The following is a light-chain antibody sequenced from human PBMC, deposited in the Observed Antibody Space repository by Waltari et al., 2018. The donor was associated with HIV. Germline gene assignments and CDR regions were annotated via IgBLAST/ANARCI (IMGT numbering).Light chain of an antibody. CDR2: GAS. CDR3: QQVNSYAFT. V-gene: IGKV1-9*01. J-gene: IGKJ5*01. Sequence: DIQMTQSPSTLSASAGDRVTITCRASQDIRSNLVWYQQRQGKAPKVLIYGASTLQSGVPSRFSGSGSGTEFTLTISSLQPEDFATFYCQQVNSYAFTFGQGTRLEIK. CDR1: QDIRSN.